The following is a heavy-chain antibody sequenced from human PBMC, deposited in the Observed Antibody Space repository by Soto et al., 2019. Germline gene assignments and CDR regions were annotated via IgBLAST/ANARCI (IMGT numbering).Heavy chain of an antibody. J-gene: IGHJ4*02. CDR1: GFTFSSHA. Sequence: EVQLLESGGGLVQPEGSLRLSCAASGFTFSSHAMSWVRQAPGKGLVWVSAISYSGSNTYYTDSVKGRFTISRDNSKNTLYLQMNSLRVEDTAIYYCAKRFTLFGEVKLSPDFDYWGQGTLVTVSS. D-gene: IGHD3-3*01. CDR3: AKRFTLFGEVKLSPDFDY. V-gene: IGHV3-23*01. CDR2: ISYSGSNT.